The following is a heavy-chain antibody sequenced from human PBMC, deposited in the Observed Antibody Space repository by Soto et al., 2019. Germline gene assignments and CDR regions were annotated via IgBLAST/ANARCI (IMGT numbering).Heavy chain of an antibody. CDR2: INHSGST. J-gene: IGHJ4*01. CDR3: GKGRVVGSVAAPTGDY. Sequence: SETLSLTCAVYGGSISGYYWSWIRQPPGKGLEWIGEINHSGSTNYNPSLKSRVTISVDTSKNQFSLKLSSVTAADTAVYYCGKGRVVGSVAAPTGDYWGQGTLVTVSS. D-gene: IGHD2-15*01. CDR1: GGSISGYY. V-gene: IGHV4-34*01.